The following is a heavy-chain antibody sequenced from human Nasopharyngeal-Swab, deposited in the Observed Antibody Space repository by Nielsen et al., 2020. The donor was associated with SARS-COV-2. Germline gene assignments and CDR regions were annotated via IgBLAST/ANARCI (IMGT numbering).Heavy chain of an antibody. CDR2: IKQDGSEK. CDR1: GFTFSSYW. Sequence: GGSLRLSCAASGFTFSSYWMSWVRQAPGQGLEWVANIKQDGSEKYYVDSVKGRFTISRDNAKNSLYLQMNSLRAEDTAVYYCAKGWGDCSSTSCYGPFGAFDIWGQGTMVTVSS. D-gene: IGHD2-2*01. V-gene: IGHV3-7*03. CDR3: AKGWGDCSSTSCYGPFGAFDI. J-gene: IGHJ3*02.